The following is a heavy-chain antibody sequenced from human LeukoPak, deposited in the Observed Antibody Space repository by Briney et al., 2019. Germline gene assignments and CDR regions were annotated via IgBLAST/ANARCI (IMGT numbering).Heavy chain of an antibody. V-gene: IGHV1-2*02. D-gene: IGHD1-26*01. CDR3: ARPLYSGSYLGGY. Sequence: ASVKVSCKASGYTFTGYYMPWVRQAPGQGLEWMGWINPNSGGTNYAQKFQGRVTMTRDTSISTAYMELSRLRSDDTAVYYCARPLYSGSYLGGYWGQGTLVTVSS. CDR2: INPNSGGT. J-gene: IGHJ4*02. CDR1: GYTFTGYY.